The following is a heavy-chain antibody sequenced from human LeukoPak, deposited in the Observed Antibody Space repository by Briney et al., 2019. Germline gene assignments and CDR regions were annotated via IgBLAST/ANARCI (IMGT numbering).Heavy chain of an antibody. CDR2: INHSGST. V-gene: IGHV4-34*01. CDR3: ARQAPYDFWSENYGMDV. J-gene: IGHJ6*02. Sequence: SETLSLTCAVYGGSFSGYYWSWIRQPPGKGLEWIGEINHSGSTNYNPSLKSRVTISVDTSKNQFSLKLSSVTAADTAVYYCARQAPYDFWSENYGMDVWGQGTTVTVSS. CDR1: GGSFSGYY. D-gene: IGHD3-3*01.